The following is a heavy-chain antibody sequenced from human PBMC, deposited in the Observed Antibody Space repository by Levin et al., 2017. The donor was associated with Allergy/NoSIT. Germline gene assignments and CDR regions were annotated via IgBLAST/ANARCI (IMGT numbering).Heavy chain of an antibody. CDR1: GFTFDDYA. J-gene: IGHJ3*02. CDR3: AKGDDAVDI. V-gene: IGHV3-9*01. Sequence: GGSLRLSCAASGFTFDDYAMHWVRQAPGKGLEWVSGISWNRGSIGYADSVKGRFTISRDNAKNSLYLQMNSLRAEETALYYSAKGDDAVDIWGQGTMVTVSS. CDR2: ISWNRGSI.